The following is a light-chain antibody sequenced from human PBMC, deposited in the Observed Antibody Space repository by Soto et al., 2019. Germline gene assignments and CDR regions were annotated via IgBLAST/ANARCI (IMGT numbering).Light chain of an antibody. Sequence: DIRMTQSPSTLSTSVGDRVTITCRASQNIRGWLAWYQQKPGKAPKLLIYDASTLESGVPSRFSGSGSGTEFNLTISSLQPDDFATYYCKQYNSYSWTFGQGTTVAIK. CDR2: DAS. CDR1: QNIRGW. V-gene: IGKV1-5*01. J-gene: IGKJ1*01. CDR3: KQYNSYSWT.